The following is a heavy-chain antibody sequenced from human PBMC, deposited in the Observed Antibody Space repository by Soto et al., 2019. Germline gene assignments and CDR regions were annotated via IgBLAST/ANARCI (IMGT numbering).Heavy chain of an antibody. D-gene: IGHD2-15*01. CDR3: ASFFTGYFSGGSCYTQSIYYYGMDV. CDR1: GFTFSSYS. V-gene: IGHV3-21*01. J-gene: IGHJ6*02. Sequence: EVQLVESGGGLVKPGGSLRLSCAASGFTFSSYSMNWVRQAPGKGLEWVSSISSSSSYIYYADSVKGRFTISRDNAKNSLYLQMNSLRAEDTAVYYCASFFTGYFSGGSCYTQSIYYYGMDVWGQGTTVTVSS. CDR2: ISSSSSYI.